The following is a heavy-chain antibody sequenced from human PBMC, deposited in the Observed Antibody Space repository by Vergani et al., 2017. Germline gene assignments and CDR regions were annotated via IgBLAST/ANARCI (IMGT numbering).Heavy chain of an antibody. D-gene: IGHD3-10*01. CDR3: ARSRIYYGAGSPDY. Sequence: QVQLQESGPGLVKSSETLSLTCSVSFDSIRNLYCNWIRQPPGKGLEWIGSIHYSENTNYNPSLKTRVTISVDTSKNQFSLTLTSVTAVDTAVYYCARSRIYYGAGSPDYWGQGTLVTVSS. V-gene: IGHV4-59*11. J-gene: IGHJ4*02. CDR2: IHYSENT. CDR1: FDSIRNLY.